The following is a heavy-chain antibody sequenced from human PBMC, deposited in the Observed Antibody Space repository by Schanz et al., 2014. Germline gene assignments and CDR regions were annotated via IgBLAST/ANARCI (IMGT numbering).Heavy chain of an antibody. D-gene: IGHD4-17*01. Sequence: QVQLQQWGAGLLKPSETLSLTCAVDGGSFSGYYWSWIRQSPDKGLEWIGYIYDSGNTYYNPSLKSRVTMSLDTSKNQFSLKLTSVTAVDTAVYYCAGMATVTYFDFWGQGALVTVSS. CDR1: GGSFSGYY. CDR3: AGMATVTYFDF. V-gene: IGHV4-34*01. J-gene: IGHJ4*02. CDR2: IYDSGNT.